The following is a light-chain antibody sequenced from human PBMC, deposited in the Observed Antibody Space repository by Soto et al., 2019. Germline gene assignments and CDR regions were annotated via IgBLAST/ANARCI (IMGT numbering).Light chain of an antibody. CDR1: QSVSSY. Sequence: EIVLTQSPATLSLSPGERATLSCRASQSVSSYLAWYQQKPGQAPRLLIYDASNRATGIPARFSGSGSGTDVTLTISSLEPEDFADYYCQQRSNWSLTYGEGNKVEIK. CDR2: DAS. CDR3: QQRSNWSLT. J-gene: IGKJ4*01. V-gene: IGKV3-11*01.